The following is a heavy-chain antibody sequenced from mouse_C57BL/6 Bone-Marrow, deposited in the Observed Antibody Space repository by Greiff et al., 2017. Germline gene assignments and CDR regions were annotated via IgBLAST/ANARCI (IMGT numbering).Heavy chain of an antibody. D-gene: IGHD2-5*01. CDR2: IFPGSGST. Sequence: QVQLQQPGAELVKPGASVKMSCKASGYTFTSYWITWVKQRPGQGLEWIGDIFPGSGSTNYNEKFKSKATLTVDTSSSTAYMQLSSLTSEDSAVYYCERVPYYSNCYYAMDYWGQGNSATVSS. CDR3: ERVPYYSNCYYAMDY. J-gene: IGHJ4*01. V-gene: IGHV1-55*01. CDR1: GYTFTSYW.